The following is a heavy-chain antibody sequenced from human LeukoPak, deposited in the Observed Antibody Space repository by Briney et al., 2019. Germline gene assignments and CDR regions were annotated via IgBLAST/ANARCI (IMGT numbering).Heavy chain of an antibody. J-gene: IGHJ4*02. CDR3: AKDPAMVITEFDY. CDR2: ISGSGGST. V-gene: IGHV3-23*01. CDR1: GASISSSSYY. Sequence: PSETLSLTCTVSGASISSSSYYWGWIRQAPGKGLEWVSAISGSGGSTYYADSVKGRFTISRDNSKNTLYLQMNSLRAEDTAVYYCAKDPAMVITEFDYWGQGTLVTVSS. D-gene: IGHD5-18*01.